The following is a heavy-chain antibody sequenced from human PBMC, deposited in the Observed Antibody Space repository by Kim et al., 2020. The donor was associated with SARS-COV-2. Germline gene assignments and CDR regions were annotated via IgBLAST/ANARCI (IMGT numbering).Heavy chain of an antibody. Sequence: SVKVSCKASGGTFSSYAISWVRQAPGQGLEWMGGIIPIFGTANYAQKFQGRVTITADESTSTAYMELSSLRSEYTAVYYCARVKQQLLYFDYWGQEPWSPSPQ. V-gene: IGHV1-69*13. D-gene: IGHD6-13*01. CDR3: ARVKQQLLYFDY. CDR2: IIPIFGTA. CDR1: GGTFSSYA. J-gene: IGHJ4*01.